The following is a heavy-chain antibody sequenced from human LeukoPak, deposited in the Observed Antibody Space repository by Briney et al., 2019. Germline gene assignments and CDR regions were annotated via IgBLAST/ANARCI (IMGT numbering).Heavy chain of an antibody. D-gene: IGHD4-17*01. V-gene: IGHV4-39*01. CDR1: GGSISSSSYY. CDR3: ARLFGDYNNWFDP. CDR2: IYYSGST. Sequence: PSETLSLTCTVSGGSISSSSYYWGWIRQPPGKGLEWIGSIYYSGSTYYNPSLKSRVTISVDTSKSQFSLKLSSVTAADTAVYYCARLFGDYNNWFDPWGQGTLVTVSS. J-gene: IGHJ5*02.